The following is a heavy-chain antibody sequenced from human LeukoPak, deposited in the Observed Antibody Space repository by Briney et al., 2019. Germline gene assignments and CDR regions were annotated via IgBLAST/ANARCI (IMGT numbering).Heavy chain of an antibody. CDR3: ARDPSKTTVTTAGASYYMDV. J-gene: IGHJ6*03. Sequence: ASVKVSCKASGYTFTGYYMHWVRQAPGQGLEWMGWISTGNANTRYSKAFQDRVTITRDTSASTVYMELRGLRSEDTAVYYCARDPSKTTVTTAGASYYMDVWGKGTTVTVSS. V-gene: IGHV1-3*03. CDR2: ISTGNANT. CDR1: GYTFTGYY. D-gene: IGHD4-17*01.